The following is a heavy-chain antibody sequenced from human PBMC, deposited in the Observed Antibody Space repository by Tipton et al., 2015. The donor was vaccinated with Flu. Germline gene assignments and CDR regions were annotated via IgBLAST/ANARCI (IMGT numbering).Heavy chain of an antibody. V-gene: IGHV4-38-2*01. CDR1: GGSIGSPYC. Sequence: LRLSCSVSGGSIGSPYCWGWVRQPPGKGLEWIGNICPGSPYYNPALKSRVTLSITRTKNLLSLKLSSVTAADTAVYYCVRIGGDTDVGYYFDYWGQGTLVTVSS. J-gene: IGHJ4*02. CDR3: VRIGGDTDVGYYFDY. D-gene: IGHD2-8*02. CDR2: ICPGSP.